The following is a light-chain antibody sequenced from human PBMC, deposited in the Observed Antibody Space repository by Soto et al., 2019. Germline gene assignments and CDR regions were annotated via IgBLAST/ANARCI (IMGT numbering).Light chain of an antibody. CDR1: QGINNY. V-gene: IGKV1-27*01. J-gene: IGKJ1*01. CDR2: AAS. CDR3: QKDDSAPQT. Sequence: DIQMNQSPSSLSASVGDRVTITCRESQGINNYLAWYQQKPWKVPNLLIYAASTLQSGVPSRFSGSGSGTDFTFTISTLQPEDVATSYCQKDDSAPQTFGQGTKVEIK.